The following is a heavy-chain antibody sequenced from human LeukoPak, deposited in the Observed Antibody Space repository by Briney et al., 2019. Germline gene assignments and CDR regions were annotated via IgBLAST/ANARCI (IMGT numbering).Heavy chain of an antibody. CDR3: AKDIDGAAMVDYFDY. CDR2: ISDSGDRT. V-gene: IGHV3-23*01. J-gene: IGHJ4*02. Sequence: GGSPRLSCAASGFTFSSYAMNWVRQAPGKGLEWVSGISDSGDRTYYTDSVKGRFAISRDNSKNTLYLQMNSLRAEDTAVYYCAKDIDGAAMVDYFDYWGQGTLVTVSS. CDR1: GFTFSSYA. D-gene: IGHD5-18*01.